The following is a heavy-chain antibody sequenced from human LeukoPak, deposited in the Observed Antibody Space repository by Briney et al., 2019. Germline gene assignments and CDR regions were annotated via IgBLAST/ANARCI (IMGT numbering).Heavy chain of an antibody. D-gene: IGHD6-19*01. CDR3: ARGGSGWYDRGFDY. CDR1: GDSVSSKSAA. Sequence: SQTLSLTCAISGDSVSSKSAAWNWIRQSPSRGLEWLGRTYYRSKWYYDYAVSVKSRITINPDTSKNQFSLQLNSVTPEDTAVYYCARGGSGWYDRGFDYWGQGTLVTVSS. CDR2: TYYRSKWYY. V-gene: IGHV6-1*01. J-gene: IGHJ4*02.